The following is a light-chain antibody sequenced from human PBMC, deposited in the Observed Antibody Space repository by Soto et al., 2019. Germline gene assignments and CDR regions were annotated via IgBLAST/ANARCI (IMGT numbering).Light chain of an antibody. Sequence: EIVLTQSPGTLSLFPGERVTLSCRASQSIDSISLAWYQHKPGQAPRLLIYGASSRSTAIPDRFSGSGSGTDFTLTISRLEPEDFAVYYCQHYDSSLSTFGGGTKVEIK. V-gene: IGKV3-20*01. CDR1: QSIDSIS. CDR3: QHYDSSLST. J-gene: IGKJ4*01. CDR2: GAS.